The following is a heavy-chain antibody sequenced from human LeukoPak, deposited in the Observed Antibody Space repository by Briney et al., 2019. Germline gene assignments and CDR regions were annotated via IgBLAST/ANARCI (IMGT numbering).Heavy chain of an antibody. D-gene: IGHD6-13*01. CDR2: IYYSGST. CDR3: ARTNLDSSSWYYYYYGMDV. CDR1: GGSISSSSYY. Sequence: SETLSLTCTVSGGSISSSSYYWGWIRQPPGKGLEWIGSIYYSGSTYYNPSLKSRVTISVDTSKNQFSLKLSSVTAADTAVYYCARTNLDSSSWYYYYYGMDVWGQGTTVTVSS. V-gene: IGHV4-39*01. J-gene: IGHJ6*02.